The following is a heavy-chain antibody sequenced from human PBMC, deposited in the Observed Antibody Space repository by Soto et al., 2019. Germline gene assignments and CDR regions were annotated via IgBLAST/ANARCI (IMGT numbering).Heavy chain of an antibody. D-gene: IGHD6-19*01. J-gene: IGHJ4*02. V-gene: IGHV4-39*01. CDR3: ARQSSGWDY. CDR2: IYYSGST. Sequence: SETLSLTCTVSGGSISSSSYYWGWIRQPPGKGLEWIGSIYYSGSTNYNPSLKSRVTISVDTSKNQFSLKLSSVTAADTAVYYCARQSSGWDYWGQGTLVTVSS. CDR1: GGSISSSSYY.